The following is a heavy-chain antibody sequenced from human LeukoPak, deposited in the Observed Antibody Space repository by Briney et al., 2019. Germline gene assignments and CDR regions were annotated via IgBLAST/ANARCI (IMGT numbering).Heavy chain of an antibody. J-gene: IGHJ6*02. CDR3: ARAPTAAAGTDYYYGMDV. CDR1: GYTFTGYY. Sequence: GASVKVSCKASGYTFTGYYMHWVRQAPGQGLEWMGRINPNSGGTNYAQKFQGRVTMTRDTSISTAYMELSRLRSDDTAVYYCARAPTAAAGTDYYYGMDVWGQGTTATVSS. D-gene: IGHD6-13*01. V-gene: IGHV1-2*06. CDR2: INPNSGGT.